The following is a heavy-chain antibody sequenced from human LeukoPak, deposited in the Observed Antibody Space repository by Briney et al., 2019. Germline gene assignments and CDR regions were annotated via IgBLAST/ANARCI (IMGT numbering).Heavy chain of an antibody. CDR2: INPNSGGT. J-gene: IGHJ4*02. CDR3: ARGYYGSGSLGLDY. CDR1: GYTFTGYY. D-gene: IGHD3-10*01. V-gene: IGHV1-2*02. Sequence: ASVKVSCKASGYTFTGYYMHWVRQAPGQGLEWMGWINPNSGGTNYAQKFQGRVTITADKSTSTAYMELSSLRSEDTAVYYCARGYYGSGSLGLDYWGQGTLVTVSS.